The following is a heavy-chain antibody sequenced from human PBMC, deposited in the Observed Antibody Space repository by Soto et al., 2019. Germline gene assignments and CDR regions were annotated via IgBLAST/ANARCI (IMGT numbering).Heavy chain of an antibody. J-gene: IGHJ6*03. CDR1: GFTFDDYA. Sequence: GGSLRLSCAASGFTFDDYAMHWVRQAPGKGLEWVSGITWNSGSIDYADSVKGRFTISRDNAKNSLYLQMNSLRAEDTALYYCAKDRGSSSSNWSISSLSYYYYMDVWGKGTTGTVSS. CDR2: ITWNSGSI. CDR3: AKDRGSSSSNWSISSLSYYYYMDV. V-gene: IGHV3-9*01. D-gene: IGHD6-13*01.